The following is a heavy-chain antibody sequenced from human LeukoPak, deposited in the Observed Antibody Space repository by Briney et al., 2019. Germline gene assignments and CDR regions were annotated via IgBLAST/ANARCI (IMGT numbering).Heavy chain of an antibody. J-gene: IGHJ4*02. Sequence: ASVKVSCKASQYTFTTYFMHWVRQAPGQGLAWMGVINPSSGSTSYAQKFQDRVTMTRDTYTSTVYLHLSSLRSEDTAVYYCARGWYDLSSGHYPDNWGQGTLVTVSS. CDR1: QYTFTTYF. CDR3: ARGWYDLSSGHYPDN. V-gene: IGHV1-46*01. CDR2: INPSSGST. D-gene: IGHD3-3*01.